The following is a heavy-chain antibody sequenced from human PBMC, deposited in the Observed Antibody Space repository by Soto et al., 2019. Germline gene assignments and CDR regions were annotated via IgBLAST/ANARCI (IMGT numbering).Heavy chain of an antibody. J-gene: IGHJ4*02. CDR1: GDSISTNMAG. D-gene: IGHD3-16*01. CDR3: ARGGGVLDY. Sequence: QTLSLPLDSSGDSISTNMAGWNLSKGSPSRGLEWLGRTYYRSKWFTDYAVSVKNRITINQDTSKNQISLQLNSVTPEDTAVYYCARGGGVLDYWGQGTLVTVSS. V-gene: IGHV6-1*01. CDR2: TYYRSKWFT.